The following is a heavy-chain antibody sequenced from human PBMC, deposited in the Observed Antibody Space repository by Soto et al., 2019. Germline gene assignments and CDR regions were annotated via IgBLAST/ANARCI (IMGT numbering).Heavy chain of an antibody. D-gene: IGHD2-21*02. CDR2: IYYSGST. CDR1: GDCISNRSYY. V-gene: IGHV4-39*01. Sequence: AETLSLTCTVTGDCISNRSYYGRWLRQPPGKGLEWIGSIYYSGSTYNNPSLRSRVSMTTDTSKDQFSLKLKSVTAADTALYFCARQRTLVVTQAYFDVWGPGSMVTVSS. J-gene: IGHJ4*02. CDR3: ARQRTLVVTQAYFDV.